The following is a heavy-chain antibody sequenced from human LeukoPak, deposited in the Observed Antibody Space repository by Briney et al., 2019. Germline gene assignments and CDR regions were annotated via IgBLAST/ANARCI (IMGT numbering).Heavy chain of an antibody. Sequence: ASVTVSCTASGYTFTSYAMHWVRQAPGQRLEWMGWINAGNGNTKYSQKFQGRVTITRDTSASTAYMELSSLRSEDTAVYYCARGGDYGDYGDYYYGMDVWGQGTTVTVSS. CDR1: GYTFTSYA. CDR2: INAGNGNT. D-gene: IGHD4-17*01. V-gene: IGHV1-3*01. J-gene: IGHJ6*02. CDR3: ARGGDYGDYGDYYYGMDV.